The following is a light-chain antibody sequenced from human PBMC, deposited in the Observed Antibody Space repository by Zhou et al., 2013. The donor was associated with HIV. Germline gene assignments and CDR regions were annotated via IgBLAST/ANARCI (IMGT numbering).Light chain of an antibody. CDR2: LGS. J-gene: IGKJ4*01. CDR3: MQGKHWPPFLT. Sequence: EIVMTQSPLTLPVTPGEPAAISCRSSQNLLKGYGRKYLNWYLQKPGQSPQLLIYLGSNRASGVPDRFSGSGSGTDFTLKISRVEAEDVGTYYCMQGKHWPPFLTFGGGTKVEIK. V-gene: IGKV2-28*01. CDR1: QNLLKGYGRKY.